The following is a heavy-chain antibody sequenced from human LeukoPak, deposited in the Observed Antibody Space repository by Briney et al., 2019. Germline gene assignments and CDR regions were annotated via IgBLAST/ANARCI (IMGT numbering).Heavy chain of an antibody. CDR3: ARETAGLYDFWSGYYETNWFDP. CDR2: ISAYNGNT. V-gene: IGHV1-18*01. D-gene: IGHD3-3*01. CDR1: GYTFTSYG. Sequence: GASVKVSCKASGYTFTSYGISWVRQAPGQGLEWMGWISAYNGNTNYAQKLQGRVTMTTDTSTSTAYMELRSLRSDDTAVYYCARETAGLYDFWSGYYETNWFDPWGQGTLVTVSS. J-gene: IGHJ5*02.